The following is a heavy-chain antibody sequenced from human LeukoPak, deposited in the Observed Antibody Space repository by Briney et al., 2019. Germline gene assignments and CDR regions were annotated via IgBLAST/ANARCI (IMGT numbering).Heavy chain of an antibody. CDR1: GYSISSGYY. J-gene: IGHJ3*02. V-gene: IGHV4-38-2*02. Sequence: SETLSLTCTVSGYSISSGYYWGCSRQPPGKGLEWIESIYHSGSTYYNPSLKSRVTISVDTSKNQFSLKLSSVTAADTAVYYCAETSYYRDAFDIWGKGTMVTVSS. CDR3: AETSYYRDAFDI. D-gene: IGHD1-26*01. CDR2: IYHSGST.